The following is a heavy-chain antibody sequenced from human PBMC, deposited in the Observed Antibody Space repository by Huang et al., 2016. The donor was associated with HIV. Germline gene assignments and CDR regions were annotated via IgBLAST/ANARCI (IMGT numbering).Heavy chain of an antibody. D-gene: IGHD2-2*03. CDR3: ARSSTGFGSTWAYD. Sequence: QVQLVQSGPEVKKPGASVKLSCKASGYAFTRYTITWVRQAPGQGLEWMGGISPYDGETKYAQNIQGRVTMTADTSTTTAYMELRSLRSDDTAVYYCARSSTGFGSTWAYDWGQGTLVTISS. V-gene: IGHV1-18*01. CDR1: GYAFTRYT. CDR2: ISPYDGET. J-gene: IGHJ4*02.